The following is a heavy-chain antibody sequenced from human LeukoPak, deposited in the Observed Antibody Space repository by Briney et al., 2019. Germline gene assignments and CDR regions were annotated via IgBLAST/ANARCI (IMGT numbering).Heavy chain of an antibody. CDR2: IYYSGST. V-gene: IGHV4-39*01. D-gene: IGHD6-19*01. CDR3: ASFQAVADIYLDY. Sequence: SETLSLTCTVSGGSISSSSYSWGWIRQPPGKGLEWIGSIYYSGSTYYNPSLKSRVTISVDTSKNQFSLKLSSVTAADTAVYYCASFQAVADIYLDYWGQGTLVTVSS. CDR1: GGSISSSSYS. J-gene: IGHJ4*02.